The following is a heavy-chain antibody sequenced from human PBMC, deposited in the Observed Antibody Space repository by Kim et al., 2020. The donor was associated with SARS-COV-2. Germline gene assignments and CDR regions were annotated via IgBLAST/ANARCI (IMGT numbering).Heavy chain of an antibody. Sequence: SETLSLTCTVSGGSISSSSYYWGWIRQPPGKGLEWIGSIYYSGSTYYNPSLKSRVTISVDTSKNQFSLKLSSVTAADTVVYYCAGPMIVVSDAFDIWGQGTMVTVSS. J-gene: IGHJ3*02. V-gene: IGHV4-39*07. CDR3: AGPMIVVSDAFDI. D-gene: IGHD3-22*01. CDR2: IYYSGST. CDR1: GGSISSSSYY.